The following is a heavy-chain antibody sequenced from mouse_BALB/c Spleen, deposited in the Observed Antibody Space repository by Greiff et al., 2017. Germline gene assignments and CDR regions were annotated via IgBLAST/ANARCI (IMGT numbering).Heavy chain of an antibody. CDR2: INPNNGGT. J-gene: IGHJ4*01. V-gene: IGHV1-18*01. Sequence: VQLQQSGPELVKPGASVKIPCKASGYTFTDYNMDWVKQSHGKSLEWIGDINPNNGGTIYNQKFKGKATLTVDKSSSTAYMELRSLTSEDTAVYYCARGSYYGSSRYYAMDYWGQGTSVTVSS. CDR1: GYTFTDYN. CDR3: ARGSYYGSSRYYAMDY. D-gene: IGHD1-1*01.